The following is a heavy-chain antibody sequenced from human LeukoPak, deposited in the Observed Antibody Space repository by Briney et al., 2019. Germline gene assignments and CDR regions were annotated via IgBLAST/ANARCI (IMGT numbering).Heavy chain of an antibody. CDR2: ISGSGGST. J-gene: IGHJ4*02. D-gene: IGHD6-19*01. Sequence: GGSLRLSCAASGFTFSSYAMSWVRQAPGKVLEWVSAISGSGGSTYYADSVKGRFTISRDNSKNTLYLQMNSLRAEDTAVYYCAGQWLDYFDYWGKGTLVTVSS. CDR3: AGQWLDYFDY. V-gene: IGHV3-23*01. CDR1: GFTFSSYA.